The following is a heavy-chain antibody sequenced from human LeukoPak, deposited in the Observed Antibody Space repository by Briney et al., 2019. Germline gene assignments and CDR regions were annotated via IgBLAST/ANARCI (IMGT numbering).Heavy chain of an antibody. CDR1: GGTFSSYA. J-gene: IGHJ4*03. CDR3: ATQGRYSSGRHGYFDY. Sequence: ASVKVSCKASGGTFSSYAISWVRQAPGQGLEWMGGIIPIFSTANYAQKFQGRVTITTDESTSTAHMELSSLRSEDTAVYYCATQGRYSSGRHGYFDYWGQGTLVTVSS. V-gene: IGHV1-69*05. D-gene: IGHD6-19*01. CDR2: IIPIFSTA.